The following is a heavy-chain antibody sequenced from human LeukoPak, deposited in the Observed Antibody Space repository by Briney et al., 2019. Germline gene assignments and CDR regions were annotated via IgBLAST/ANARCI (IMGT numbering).Heavy chain of an antibody. J-gene: IGHJ4*02. CDR3: AKRGGTLYSGYDWGSVVY. CDR2: IGCNSDSI. CDR1: GFTFGEYA. D-gene: IGHD5-12*01. Sequence: SLRLSCEASGFTFGEYAMHWVRQAPGQGLEWVSGIGCNSDSIGYADSVKLRFTSSRVNAKISLYLQMNSLRAEDTSLSYYAKRGGTLYSGYDWGSVVYCGQGTLVTVSS. V-gene: IGHV3-9*01.